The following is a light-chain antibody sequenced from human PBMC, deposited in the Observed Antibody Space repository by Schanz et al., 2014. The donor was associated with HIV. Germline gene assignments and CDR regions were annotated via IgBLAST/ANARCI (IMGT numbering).Light chain of an antibody. J-gene: IGKJ2*01. Sequence: IQLTQSPSSLSASVGDRVTITCRASQGISSSLAWYQQKPGKAPKLLIYGASTLQSGVPSRFSGSGSGTEFTLTISSLQPEDFATYYCQHYYSYPYTFGQGTEVEIK. V-gene: IGKV1-9*01. CDR1: QGISSS. CDR3: QHYYSYPYT. CDR2: GAS.